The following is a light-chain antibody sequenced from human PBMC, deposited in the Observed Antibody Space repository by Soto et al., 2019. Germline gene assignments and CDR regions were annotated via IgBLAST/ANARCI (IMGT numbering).Light chain of an antibody. CDR1: RGIDTY. Sequence: EIVLTQSPATLSLSPGERATLSCRASRGIDTYLARYQQKRGQAPRLLIYDASNRTTGIPARFSGGGSGTDSKLSISSLVTDDLAVSSGEPRNSWPLTFGGRTKVEIK. CDR2: DAS. J-gene: IGKJ4*01. V-gene: IGKV3-11*01. CDR3: EPRNSWPLT.